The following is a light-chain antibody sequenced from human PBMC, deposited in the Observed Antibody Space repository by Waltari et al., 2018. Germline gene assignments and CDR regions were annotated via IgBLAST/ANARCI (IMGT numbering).Light chain of an antibody. J-gene: IGLJ3*02. Sequence: QTVLTQPPSTSGAPGQTVTISCSGTQSHVGDNVVNWSQQFPGAVPRLLIYRNDQRPSGVPDRFSGSKSGTSASLAISGLRSEDEADYFCASWDDSPTGRWVFGGGTKVTVL. CDR3: ASWDDSPTGRWV. CDR2: RND. CDR1: QSHVGDNV. V-gene: IGLV1-44*01.